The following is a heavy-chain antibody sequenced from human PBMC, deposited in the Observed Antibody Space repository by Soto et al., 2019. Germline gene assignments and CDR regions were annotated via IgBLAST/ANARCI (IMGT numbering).Heavy chain of an antibody. V-gene: IGHV3-30*18. D-gene: IGHD3-22*01. Sequence: PGGSLRLSCAASGFTFTTYGMHWVRQAPGKGLEWVAVVSFDGSNQYFADSVKGRFTISRDNSKDTLYLHINSLRPEDTALYYCANSASSSGYSSYFDSWGKESVLT. CDR2: VSFDGSNQ. CDR1: GFTFTTYG. CDR3: ANSASSSGYSSYFDS. J-gene: IGHJ4*02.